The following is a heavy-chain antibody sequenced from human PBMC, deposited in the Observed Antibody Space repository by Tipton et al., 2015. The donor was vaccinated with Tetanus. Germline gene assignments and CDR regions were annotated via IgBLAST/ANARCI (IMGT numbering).Heavy chain of an antibody. CDR1: GFTFSGSA. CDR2: VRTTTNGYAT. Sequence: SLRLSCAASGFTFSGSAMHWVRQASGKGLEWVGRVRTTTNGYATESGASVKGRFTISRDDSKNTAYLQMNSLKIEDTAVYYCTTGYDFWSGIPPYWGQGTLVTVSS. V-gene: IGHV3-73*01. J-gene: IGHJ4*02. D-gene: IGHD3-3*01. CDR3: TTGYDFWSGIPPY.